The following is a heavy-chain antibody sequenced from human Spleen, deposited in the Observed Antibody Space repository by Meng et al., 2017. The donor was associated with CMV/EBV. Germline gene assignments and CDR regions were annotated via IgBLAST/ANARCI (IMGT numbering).Heavy chain of an antibody. V-gene: IGHV5-51*01. D-gene: IGHD5-24*01. CDR2: IFPGDSET. CDR1: GYSSTDYY. Sequence: GGSLRLSCKGSGYSSTDYYIGWVRQMPGKGLEWMGVIFPGDSETRYSPSFQDQVTISADKSITTAYLQWSSLKASDTTMYYCARHWGDGTLDYWGQGTLVTVSS. CDR3: ARHWGDGTLDY. J-gene: IGHJ4*02.